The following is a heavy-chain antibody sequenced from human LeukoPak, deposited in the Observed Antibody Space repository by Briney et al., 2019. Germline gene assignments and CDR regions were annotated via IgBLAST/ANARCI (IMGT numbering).Heavy chain of an antibody. CDR3: ARDLVEMATIWTYYYYYMDV. V-gene: IGHV3-7*01. D-gene: IGHD5-24*01. Sequence: GGSLRLSCAASGFTFSSYWMSWVRQAPGKGLEWVANIKQDGSEKYYVDSVKGRFTISRGNAKNSLYLQMNSLRAEDTAVYYCARDLVEMATIWTYYYYYMDVWGKGTTVTISS. CDR2: IKQDGSEK. J-gene: IGHJ6*03. CDR1: GFTFSSYW.